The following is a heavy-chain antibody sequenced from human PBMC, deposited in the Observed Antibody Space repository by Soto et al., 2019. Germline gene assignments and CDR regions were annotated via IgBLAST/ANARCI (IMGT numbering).Heavy chain of an antibody. CDR1: GYTFTSYA. V-gene: IGHV1-3*01. CDR2: INADNGNT. D-gene: IGHD1-26*01. J-gene: IGHJ4*02. CDR3: ARDAAVGLFDY. Sequence: GASVKVSCKASGYTFTSYAMHWVRQAPGQRLEWMGWINADNGNTKYSQKLQGRVTMTTDTSTSTAYMELRSLRSDDTAVYYCARDAAVGLFDYWGQGTLVTVSS.